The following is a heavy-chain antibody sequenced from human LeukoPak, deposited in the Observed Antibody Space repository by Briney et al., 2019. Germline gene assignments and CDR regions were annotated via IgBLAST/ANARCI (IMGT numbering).Heavy chain of an antibody. D-gene: IGHD3-10*01. CDR2: INPNSGGT. Sequence: ASVKVSCKASGYTFTGYYMHWVRQAPGQGLEWMGWINPNSGGTNYAQRFQGRVTMTRDTSISTAYMELSRLRSDDTAVYYCATLGGYGSGSYYYYYMDVWGKGTTVTVSS. V-gene: IGHV1-2*02. J-gene: IGHJ6*03. CDR1: GYTFTGYY. CDR3: ATLGGYGSGSYYYYYMDV.